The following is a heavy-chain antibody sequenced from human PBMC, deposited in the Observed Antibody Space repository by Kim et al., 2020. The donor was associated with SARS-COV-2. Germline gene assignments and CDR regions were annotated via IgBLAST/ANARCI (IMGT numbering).Heavy chain of an antibody. CDR3: ARPIGSRIWFDP. CDR2: IIPIFGTA. CDR1: GGTFSSYA. J-gene: IGHJ5*02. V-gene: IGHV1-69*13. Sequence: SVKVSCKASGGTFSSYAISWVRQAPGQGLEWMGGIIPIFGTANYAQKFQGRVTITADESTSTAYMELSSLRSEDTAVYYCARPIGSRIWFDPWGQGTLVTVSS. D-gene: IGHD2-15*01.